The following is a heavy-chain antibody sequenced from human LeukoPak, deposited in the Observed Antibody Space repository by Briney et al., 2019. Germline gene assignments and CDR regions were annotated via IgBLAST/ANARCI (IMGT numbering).Heavy chain of an antibody. J-gene: IGHJ3*02. CDR3: AKDSCSGTSCYLYDAFDI. Sequence: GGSLRLSCAASGFTFDDYAMPWVRQAPGKGLEWVSGISWNSDSIGYADSVKGRFTISRDNAKNSLYLQMNNLRAEDTAFYYCAKDSCSGTSCYLYDAFDIWGQGTMVTVSS. CDR2: ISWNSDSI. V-gene: IGHV3-9*01. CDR1: GFTFDDYA. D-gene: IGHD2-2*01.